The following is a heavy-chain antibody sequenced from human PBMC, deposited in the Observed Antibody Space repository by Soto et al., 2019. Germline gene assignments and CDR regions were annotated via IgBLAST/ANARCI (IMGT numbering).Heavy chain of an antibody. CDR3: AKDFRVGGQQLVLLFDY. CDR2: ISYDGSNK. CDR1: GFTFSSYG. J-gene: IGHJ4*02. V-gene: IGHV3-30*18. D-gene: IGHD6-13*01. Sequence: PGGSLRLSCAASGFTFSSYGMHWVRQAPGKGLEWVAVISYDGSNKYYADYVKGRFTISRDNSKNTLYLQMNSLRAEDTAVYYCAKDFRVGGQQLVLLFDYCGLGTLVTVS.